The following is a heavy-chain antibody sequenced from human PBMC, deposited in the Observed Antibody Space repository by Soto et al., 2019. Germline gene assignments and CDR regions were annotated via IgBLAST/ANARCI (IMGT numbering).Heavy chain of an antibody. V-gene: IGHV4-59*08. D-gene: IGHD5-12*01. CDR2: IYYSGST. CDR1: GGSISSYY. CDR3: VRHGEYSGYDFEAYFDY. Sequence: ETLSLTCTVSGGSISSYYWSWIRQPPGKGLEWIGYIYYSGSTNYNPSLKSRVTISVDTSKNQFSLKLSSVTAADTAMYYCVRHGEYSGYDFEAYFDYWGQGTLVTVSS. J-gene: IGHJ4*02.